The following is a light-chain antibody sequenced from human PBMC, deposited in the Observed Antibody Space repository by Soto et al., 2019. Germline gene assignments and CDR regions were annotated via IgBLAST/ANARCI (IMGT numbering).Light chain of an antibody. CDR3: QSHDSSLSGHVV. Sequence: QSVLTQPPSVSGAPGQRVTISCTGSSSNIGAGYNVHWYQQLPGTAPKLLIYSNSNRPSGVPDRFSGSKSGTSASLAITGRQAEEEADYYGQSHDSSLSGHVVFGGGTKHTVL. CDR2: SNS. J-gene: IGLJ2*01. V-gene: IGLV1-40*01. CDR1: SSNIGAGYN.